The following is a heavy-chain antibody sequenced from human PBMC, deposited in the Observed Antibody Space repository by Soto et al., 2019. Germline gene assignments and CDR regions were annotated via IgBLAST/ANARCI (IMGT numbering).Heavy chain of an antibody. D-gene: IGHD3-10*01. V-gene: IGHV4-34*01. J-gene: IGHJ6*03. CDR3: AREAGTMVRGVIPYYYYMDV. CDR1: GGSFSGYY. CDR2: INHSGST. Sequence: QVQLQQWGAGLLKPSETLSLTCAVYGGSFSGYYWSWIRQPPGNGLEWIGEINHSGSTNYNPSLKSRVTISVDTSKNQFSLKLSSVTAADTAVYYCAREAGTMVRGVIPYYYYMDVWGKGTTVTVSS.